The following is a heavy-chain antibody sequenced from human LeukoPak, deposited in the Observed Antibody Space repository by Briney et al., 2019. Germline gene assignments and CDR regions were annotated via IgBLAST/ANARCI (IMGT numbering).Heavy chain of an antibody. D-gene: IGHD6-13*01. CDR1: GGSISSSNW. J-gene: IGHJ4*02. V-gene: IGHV4-4*02. CDR2: IYHSGST. CDR3: ASVDSSSWPHFDY. Sequence: SETLSLTCAVSGGSISSSNWWSWVRQPPGKGLEWIGEIYHSGSTNYNPSLRSRVTISVDKSKNQFSLKLSSVTAADTAVYYCASVDSSSWPHFDYWGQGTLVTVSS.